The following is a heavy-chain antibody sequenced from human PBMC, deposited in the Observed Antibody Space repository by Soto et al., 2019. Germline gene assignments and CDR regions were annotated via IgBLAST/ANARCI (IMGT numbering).Heavy chain of an antibody. J-gene: IGHJ4*02. D-gene: IGHD3-10*01. Sequence: QVQLVQSGAEVRTPGASVKVSCKASGYTFTSYDINWVRQATGQGPEWMGWMNPDSGNTGYVQKFQGRVTMTRNTAISPAYRELSSLRSEDTAVYYCARSVGGSNVNFDYWGQGTLVTVSS. V-gene: IGHV1-8*01. CDR2: MNPDSGNT. CDR3: ARSVGGSNVNFDY. CDR1: GYTFTSYD.